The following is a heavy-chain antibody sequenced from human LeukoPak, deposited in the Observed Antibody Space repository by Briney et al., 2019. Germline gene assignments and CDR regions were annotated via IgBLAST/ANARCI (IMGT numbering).Heavy chain of an antibody. CDR1: GYTFTGYY. Sequence: ASVKVSCKASGYTFTGYYMHWVRQAPGQGLEWMGWINPNSGGTNYAQKFQGRVTMTRDTSISTAYMELSRLRSDDTAVYYCASIKESYGGNSVPFDYWGQGTLVAVSS. CDR3: ASIKESYGGNSVPFDY. J-gene: IGHJ4*02. CDR2: INPNSGGT. D-gene: IGHD4-23*01. V-gene: IGHV1-2*02.